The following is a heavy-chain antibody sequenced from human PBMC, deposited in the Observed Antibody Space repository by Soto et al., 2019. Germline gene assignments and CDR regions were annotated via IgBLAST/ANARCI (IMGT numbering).Heavy chain of an antibody. CDR2: IYYSGST. J-gene: IGHJ6*02. D-gene: IGHD2-21*02. CDR1: GGSISIGDYY. Sequence: PSETLSLTCTVSGGSISIGDYYWSWIRQPPGKGLEWIGYIYYSGSTYYNPSLKSRVTISVDTSKNQFSLKPSSVTAADTAVYYCARDLWGYCGTDCYPLDVWGQGTTVTVSS. V-gene: IGHV4-30-4*01. CDR3: ARDLWGYCGTDCYPLDV.